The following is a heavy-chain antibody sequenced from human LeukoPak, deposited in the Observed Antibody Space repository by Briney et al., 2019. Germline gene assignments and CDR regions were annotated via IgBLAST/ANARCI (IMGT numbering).Heavy chain of an antibody. D-gene: IGHD1-7*01. CDR3: ARDKITGTTTPGDFQH. CDR2: ISACNGNT. Sequence: GASVKVSCKASGYTFTSHGISWVRQAPGQGLEWMGWISACNGNTNYAQKLQGRVTMTTDTSTSTAYMELRSLRSDDTAVYYCARDKITGTTTPGDFQHWGQGTLVTVSS. CDR1: GYTFTSHG. V-gene: IGHV1-18*01. J-gene: IGHJ1*01.